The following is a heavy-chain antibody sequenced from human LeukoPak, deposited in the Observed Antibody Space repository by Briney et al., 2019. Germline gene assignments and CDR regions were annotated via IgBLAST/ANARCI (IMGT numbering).Heavy chain of an antibody. Sequence: GGSLRLSCAASGFTFSSYAMHWVRQAPGKGLEWVALISYDGGNKYYAGSVKGRFTISRDNSKNTLYLQMNSLRAEDTAVYYCARGDLHYHDSTRRGFDIWGQGTKVTVSS. D-gene: IGHD3-10*01. CDR3: ARGDLHYHDSTRRGFDI. V-gene: IGHV3-30*04. J-gene: IGHJ3*02. CDR1: GFTFSSYA. CDR2: ISYDGGNK.